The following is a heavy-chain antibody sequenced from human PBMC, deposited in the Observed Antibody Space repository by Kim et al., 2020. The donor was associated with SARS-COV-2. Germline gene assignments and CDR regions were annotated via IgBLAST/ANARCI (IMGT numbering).Heavy chain of an antibody. J-gene: IGHJ3*02. CDR2: ISWNSGSI. D-gene: IGHD6-19*01. V-gene: IGHV3-9*01. CDR3: AKDASEQWLRSAFDI. CDR1: GFTFDDYA. Sequence: GGSLRLSCAASGFTFDDYAMHWVRQAPGKGLEWVSGISWNSGSIGYADSVKGRFTISRDNAKNSLYLQMNSLRAEDTALYYCAKDASEQWLRSAFDIWG.